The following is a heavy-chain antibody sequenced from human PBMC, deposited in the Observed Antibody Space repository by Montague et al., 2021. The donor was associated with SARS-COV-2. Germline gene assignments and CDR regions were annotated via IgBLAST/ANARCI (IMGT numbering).Heavy chain of an antibody. J-gene: IGHJ3*02. CDR1: GFTFGDYG. CDR3: ARDLEWFGELVDAFDI. Sequence: SLRLSCAASGFTFGDYGMSWVGQAPGKGLEWASGINWNGGSTGYADPVKGRYTISKDNAKNSLYLQMNSLRAEDTALYYCARDLEWFGELVDAFDIWGQGTMVTVSS. D-gene: IGHD3-10*01. CDR2: INWNGGST. V-gene: IGHV3-20*04.